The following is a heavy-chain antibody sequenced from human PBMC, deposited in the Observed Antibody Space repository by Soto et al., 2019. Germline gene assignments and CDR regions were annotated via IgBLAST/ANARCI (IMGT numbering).Heavy chain of an antibody. CDR3: ARDRAYFSGGSCYSGFFDY. J-gene: IGHJ4*02. Sequence: PSQTLSLTCAISGDSVSSNSAAWNWIRQSPSRGLEWLGRTYYRSKWYNDYAVSVKSRITINPDTSKNQFSLQLNSVTPEDTAVYYCARDRAYFSGGSCYSGFFDYWGQGTLVTVSS. CDR2: TYYRSKWYN. D-gene: IGHD2-15*01. V-gene: IGHV6-1*01. CDR1: GDSVSSNSAA.